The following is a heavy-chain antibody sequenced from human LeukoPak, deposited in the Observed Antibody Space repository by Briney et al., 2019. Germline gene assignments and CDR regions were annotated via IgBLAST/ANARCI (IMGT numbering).Heavy chain of an antibody. J-gene: IGHJ3*02. Sequence: ASVKVSCKASGYTFTSYYVHWVRQAPGQGLEWMGWINPNTGDTDYVQKFQGRVTMTRDTSISTAYMELSRLRSDDTAVYYCAARDLSAFDIWGRGTMVTVSS. CDR1: GYTFTSYY. D-gene: IGHD3-10*01. V-gene: IGHV1-2*02. CDR2: INPNTGDT. CDR3: AARDLSAFDI.